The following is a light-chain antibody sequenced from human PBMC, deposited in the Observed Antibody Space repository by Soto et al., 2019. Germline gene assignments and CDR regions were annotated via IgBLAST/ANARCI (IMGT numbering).Light chain of an antibody. CDR2: GAS. V-gene: IGKV3-15*01. CDR3: QQDYSYPYT. Sequence: EIVMTQSPATLSVSPGERATLSCRASQSVRSNLAWYQQKPGQAPRLLIYGASTRATGIPARFSGSGSGTEFTLSLSSLQSEDFATYYCQQDYSYPYTFGPGTKLQIK. J-gene: IGKJ2*01. CDR1: QSVRSN.